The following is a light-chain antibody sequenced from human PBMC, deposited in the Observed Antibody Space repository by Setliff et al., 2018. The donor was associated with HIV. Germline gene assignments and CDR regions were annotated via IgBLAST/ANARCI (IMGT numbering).Light chain of an antibody. CDR1: SSDFGGYNY. CDR3: SSYTSRNTYV. V-gene: IGLV2-14*03. Sequence: QSALAQPASVSGSPGQSITISCTGASSDFGGYNYVSWYEQHPGKAPKPMIYDVSKRPSGVSNRFSGSKSGNTASLTISGLQAEDEADYYCSSYTSRNTYVFGTGTKVTVL. J-gene: IGLJ1*01. CDR2: DVS.